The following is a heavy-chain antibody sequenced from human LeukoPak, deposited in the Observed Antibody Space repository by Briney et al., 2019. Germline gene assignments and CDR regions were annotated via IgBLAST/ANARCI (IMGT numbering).Heavy chain of an antibody. V-gene: IGHV1-8*03. D-gene: IGHD3/OR15-3a*01. CDR1: GYTFTSYD. Sequence: ASVKVSCKASGYTFTSYDINWVRQATGQGLEWMGWMNPNSGNTGYAQKFQGRVTITRNTSISTAYMELSSLRSEDTAVYYCARDGGIFGRSKGGYWFDPWGQGTLVTVSS. CDR2: MNPNSGNT. CDR3: ARDGGIFGRSKGGYWFDP. J-gene: IGHJ5*02.